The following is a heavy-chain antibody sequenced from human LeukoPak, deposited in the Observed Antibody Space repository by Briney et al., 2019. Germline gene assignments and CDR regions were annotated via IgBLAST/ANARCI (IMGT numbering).Heavy chain of an antibody. Sequence: GGSLRLSCTTTGFTFSSYGMHWVRQAPGKGLEWVAVISSDGSGKHSAESVKGRFTISRDNSKNTLYLQMNSLRVEDTAVYYCAKDLTGGNYYLDYWGQGTLVSVSS. V-gene: IGHV3-30*18. D-gene: IGHD1-26*01. J-gene: IGHJ4*02. CDR1: GFTFSSYG. CDR2: ISSDGSGK. CDR3: AKDLTGGNYYLDY.